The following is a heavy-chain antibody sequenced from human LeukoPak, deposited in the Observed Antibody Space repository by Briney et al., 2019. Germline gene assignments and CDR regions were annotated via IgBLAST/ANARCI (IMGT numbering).Heavy chain of an antibody. CDR1: GFTFTTYA. D-gene: IGHD7-27*01. V-gene: IGHV3-23*01. Sequence: GGSLRLSCAASGFTFTTYAMSWVRQAPGKGLEWVSTVSDRDGSTYYADSVKGRFTVSRDNSKNTLYLQMNSLRAEDTAVYYCAKDGGLWVSAHWGDSWGRGTLVTVSS. J-gene: IGHJ4*02. CDR3: AKDGGLWVSAHWGDS. CDR2: VSDRDGST.